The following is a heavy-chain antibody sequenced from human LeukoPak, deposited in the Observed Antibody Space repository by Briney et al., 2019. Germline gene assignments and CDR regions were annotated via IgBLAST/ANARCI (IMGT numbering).Heavy chain of an antibody. V-gene: IGHV5-51*01. CDR2: IYPDDSDT. Sequence: GESLKISCKGSGYSFTTYWLGWVRQMPGKGLEWMGIIYPDDSDTRNSPSFQGQVTISADKSISTAYLKWSSLKDSDTAMYYCARLSSTNAFDIWGQGTMVTVSS. CDR3: ARLSSTNAFDI. CDR1: GYSFTTYW. J-gene: IGHJ3*02. D-gene: IGHD1-1*01.